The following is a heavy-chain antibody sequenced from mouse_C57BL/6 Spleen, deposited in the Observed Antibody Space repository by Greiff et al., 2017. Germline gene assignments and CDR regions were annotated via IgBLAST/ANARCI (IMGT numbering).Heavy chain of an antibody. CDR3: ARLEGKGVIDY. J-gene: IGHJ4*01. CDR1: GYSFTSYW. Sequence: VQLQQSGAELAKPGASVKLSCKASGYSFTSYWMHWVQQRPGKGLEWIGYINTSSGYTKYKQKFKDKAPLTADKSSSTAYMQLSSLTYEDSSVYYCARLEGKGVIDYWGQGTSVTVSS. CDR2: INTSSGYT. V-gene: IGHV1-7*01. D-gene: IGHD2-1*01.